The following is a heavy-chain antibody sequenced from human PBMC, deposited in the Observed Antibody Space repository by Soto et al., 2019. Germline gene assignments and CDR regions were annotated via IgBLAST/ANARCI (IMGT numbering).Heavy chain of an antibody. CDR2: ISGSGGST. V-gene: IGHV3-23*01. CDR1: GFTFSSYA. D-gene: IGHD4-17*01. CDR3: AKSTMTTGTPIWLYYYGMYV. J-gene: IGHJ6*02. Sequence: PGGSLRLSCAASGFTFSSYAMSWVRQAPGKGLEWVSAISGSGGSTYYADSVKGRFTISRDNSKNTLYLQMNSLRAEDTAVYYCAKSTMTTGTPIWLYYYGMYVWGQGTTFTVAS.